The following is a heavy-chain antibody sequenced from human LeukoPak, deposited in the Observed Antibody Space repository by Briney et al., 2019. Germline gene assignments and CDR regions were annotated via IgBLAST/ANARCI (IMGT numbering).Heavy chain of an antibody. J-gene: IGHJ4*02. CDR1: GFTVRDNY. V-gene: IGHV3-66*01. Sequence: QAGGSLRLSCAASGFTVRDNYMSWVRQAPGKGLESVSVISNGGDTYYADSVKGRFTISRDNSKNTLYLQMNSLRAEDTAVYYCARGDVLRYFDWLFRPPDYWGQGTLVTVSS. CDR2: ISNGGDT. D-gene: IGHD3-9*01. CDR3: ARGDVLRYFDWLFRPPDY.